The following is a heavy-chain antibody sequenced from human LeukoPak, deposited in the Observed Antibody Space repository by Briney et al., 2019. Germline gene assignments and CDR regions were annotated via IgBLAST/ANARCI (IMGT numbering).Heavy chain of an antibody. J-gene: IGHJ4*02. CDR3: ARDGGLDY. CDR1: GYTCTDYY. D-gene: IGHD2-15*01. CDR2: ISPNSGDT. Sequence: ASVKVSCTASGYTCTDYYMHWVRQAPGQGLEWMGWISPNSGDTNYAQKSQGRVTMTRDTSITTAYMELSRLRSDDTAVYYCARDGGLDYWGQGTPVTVSS. V-gene: IGHV1-2*02.